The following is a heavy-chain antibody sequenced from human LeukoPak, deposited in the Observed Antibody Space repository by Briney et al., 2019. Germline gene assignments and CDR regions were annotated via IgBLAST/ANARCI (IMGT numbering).Heavy chain of an antibody. CDR3: ARAEMATSHFDY. CDR1: GGTFSSYA. V-gene: IGHV1-69*13. J-gene: IGHJ4*02. Sequence: SVKVSCKASGGTFSSYAISWVRQAPGQGLEWMGGIIPIFGTANYAQKFQGRVTITADESTSTAYMELSSLRSEDTAVYYCARAEMATSHFDYWGQGTLVTVSS. D-gene: IGHD5-24*01. CDR2: IIPIFGTA.